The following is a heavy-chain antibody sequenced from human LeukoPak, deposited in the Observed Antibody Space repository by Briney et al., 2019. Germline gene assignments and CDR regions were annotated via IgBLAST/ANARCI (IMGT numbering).Heavy chain of an antibody. V-gene: IGHV1-2*06. CDR2: INPNSGDT. D-gene: IGHD1-14*01. Sequence: GASVKVSCKASGYTFTAYYMHWVRQAPGQGLEWVGRINPNSGDTNYAQKFQGRATMTRDTSISTVYMELTGLRSDDTAVYYCARDVSGISSATDTFDMWGQGTVVTVSS. J-gene: IGHJ3*02. CDR3: ARDVSGISSATDTFDM. CDR1: GYTFTAYY.